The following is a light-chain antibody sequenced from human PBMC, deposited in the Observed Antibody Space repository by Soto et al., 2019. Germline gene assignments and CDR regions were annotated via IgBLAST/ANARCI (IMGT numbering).Light chain of an antibody. CDR1: SSDVGGYNY. Sequence: QSVLTQPPSASGSPGQSVTISCTGTSSDVGGYNYVSWYQQHPCKVPKLMVYDVNKRPPGVPVRFSGSKSGNTASMTVSGLQAEDASDYYCMLYAGGNNGFGTGTKVTVL. CDR2: DVN. V-gene: IGLV2-8*01. CDR3: MLYAGGNNG. J-gene: IGLJ1*01.